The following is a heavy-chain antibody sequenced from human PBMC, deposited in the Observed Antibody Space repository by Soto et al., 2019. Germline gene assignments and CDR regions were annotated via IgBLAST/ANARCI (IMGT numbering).Heavy chain of an antibody. CDR2: ISSSSSTI. CDR1: GFTFSSYS. J-gene: IGHJ4*02. V-gene: IGHV3-48*01. D-gene: IGHD6-19*01. Sequence: GGSLRLSCAASGFTFSSYSMNWVRQAPGKGLEWVSYISSSSSTIYYADSVKGRFTISRDNAKNSLYLQMNSLRAEDTAEYYCARDLKYSSGWYDSEYFDYWGQGTLVTVSS. CDR3: ARDLKYSSGWYDSEYFDY.